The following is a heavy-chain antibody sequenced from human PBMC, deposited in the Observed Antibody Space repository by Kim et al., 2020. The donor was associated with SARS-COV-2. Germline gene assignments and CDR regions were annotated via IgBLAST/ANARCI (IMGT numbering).Heavy chain of an antibody. CDR3: AEDSMIVVVASDY. D-gene: IGHD3-22*01. J-gene: IGHJ4*02. Sequence: ADSRKGRYNVTRDNSKNTLYLKMDNLRAEDSAVYYCAEDSMIVVVASDYWGQGTLVTVSS. V-gene: IGHV3-23*01.